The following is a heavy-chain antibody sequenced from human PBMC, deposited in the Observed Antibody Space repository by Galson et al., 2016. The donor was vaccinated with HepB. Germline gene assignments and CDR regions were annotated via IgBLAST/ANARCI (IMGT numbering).Heavy chain of an antibody. Sequence: SLRLSCAASGFTFSSYWVHWVRQAPGKGLEWVSRINSDGSSTSYADSVQGRFTITRDNAKNTVYLQMNSLRADDTAVYYCGREHCSGGSCYLDYWGQGTLVTVSS. CDR1: GFTFSSYW. CDR3: GREHCSGGSCYLDY. D-gene: IGHD2-15*01. J-gene: IGHJ4*02. CDR2: INSDGSST. V-gene: IGHV3-74*01.